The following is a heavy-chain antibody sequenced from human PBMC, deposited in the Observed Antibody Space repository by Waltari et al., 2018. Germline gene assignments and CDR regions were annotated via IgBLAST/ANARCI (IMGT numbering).Heavy chain of an antibody. V-gene: IGHV4-38-2*01. Sequence: QVQLQESGPGLVKPSETLSLTCAVSGYSISSGYYWGWIRQPPGKGLEWIGSIYHSGSTYYNPSLKSRVTISVDTSKNQFSLKLSSVTAADTAVYYCATTAAGTYQLGSGMDVWGQGTTVTVSS. D-gene: IGHD6-13*01. J-gene: IGHJ6*02. CDR1: GYSISSGYY. CDR2: IYHSGST. CDR3: ATTAAGTYQLGSGMDV.